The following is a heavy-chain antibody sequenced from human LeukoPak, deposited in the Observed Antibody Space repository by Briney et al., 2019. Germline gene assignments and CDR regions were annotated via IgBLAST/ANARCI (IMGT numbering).Heavy chain of an antibody. CDR2: IRYDGSNK. CDR3: AKANVLYALRGAFDI. D-gene: IGHD5/OR15-5a*01. CDR1: GFTFSSYG. Sequence: PGGSLRLSCAASGFTFSSYGMHWVRQAPGKGLERVAFIRYDGSNKYYADSVKGRFTISRDNSKNTLYLQMNSLRAEDTAVYYCAKANVLYALRGAFDIWGQGTMVTVSS. V-gene: IGHV3-30*02. J-gene: IGHJ3*02.